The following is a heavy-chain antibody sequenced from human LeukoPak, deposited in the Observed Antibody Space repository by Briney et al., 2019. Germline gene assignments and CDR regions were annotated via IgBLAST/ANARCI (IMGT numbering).Heavy chain of an antibody. Sequence: NPGGSLRLSCAASGFTFSSYSMNWVRQAPGKGLEWVSSISSSSSYIYYADSVKGRLTISRDNAKNSLYLQMNSLRAEDTAVYYCARSITIPLRWGDYYYGMDVWGQGTTVTVSS. CDR2: ISSSSSYI. D-gene: IGHD3-3*01. CDR1: GFTFSSYS. CDR3: ARSITIPLRWGDYYYGMDV. J-gene: IGHJ6*02. V-gene: IGHV3-21*01.